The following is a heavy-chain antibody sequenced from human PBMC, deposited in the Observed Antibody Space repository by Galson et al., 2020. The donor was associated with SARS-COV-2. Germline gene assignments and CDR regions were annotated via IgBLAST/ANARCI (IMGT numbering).Heavy chain of an antibody. V-gene: IGHV1-18*01. Sequence: ASVKVSCKASGYTFTSYGISWVRQAPGQGLEWMGWISAYNGNTNYAQKLQGRVTMTTDTSTSTAYMELRSLRSDDTAVYYCARDYGSGSYLRYYYYGMDVWGQGTTVTVSS. D-gene: IGHD3-10*01. J-gene: IGHJ6*02. CDR1: GYTFTSYG. CDR2: ISAYNGNT. CDR3: ARDYGSGSYLRYYYYGMDV.